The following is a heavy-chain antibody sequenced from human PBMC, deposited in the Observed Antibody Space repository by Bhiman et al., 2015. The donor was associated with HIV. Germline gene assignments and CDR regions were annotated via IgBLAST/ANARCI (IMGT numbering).Heavy chain of an antibody. D-gene: IGHD6-13*01. CDR1: GFTFSSYE. V-gene: IGHV3-15*01. CDR3: TTDLAAVGSGAFDI. Sequence: EVQLVESGGGLVQPGGSLRLSCAASGFTFSSYEMNWVRQAPGKGLEWVGRIKRKIDGGTTDYAAPVKGRFTISRDDSKNTLYLQMNSLKTEDTAVYYCTTDLAAVGSGAFDIWGQGTMVTVSS. CDR2: IKRKIDGGTT. J-gene: IGHJ3*02.